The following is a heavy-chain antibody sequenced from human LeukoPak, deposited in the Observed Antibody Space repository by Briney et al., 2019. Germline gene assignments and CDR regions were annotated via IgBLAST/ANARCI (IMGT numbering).Heavy chain of an antibody. CDR2: ISASGGST. V-gene: IGHV3-23*01. Sequence: GGSLRLSCVGFGFTFDSYGMSWVRQAPGKGLEWVSDISASGGSTYYADSVKGRFTISRDNSKNTLSLQVNRLSAEDTAVYYCAKGSSFGLGYYYYMDVWGNGTTVAVSS. D-gene: IGHD5-18*01. J-gene: IGHJ6*03. CDR3: AKGSSFGLGYYYYMDV. CDR1: GFTFDSYG.